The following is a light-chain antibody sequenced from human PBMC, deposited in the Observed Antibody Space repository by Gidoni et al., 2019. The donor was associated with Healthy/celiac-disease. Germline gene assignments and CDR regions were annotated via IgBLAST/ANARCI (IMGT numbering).Light chain of an antibody. CDR1: QDISNY. V-gene: IGKV1-33*01. J-gene: IGKJ5*01. CDR2: DAS. Sequence: DIQMTQSPSSLSASVGDRVTSTCQASQDISNYLNWYQQKPGKAPKLLIYDASNLETGVPSRFSGSGSGTDFTFTISSLQPEDIATYYCQQYDNLLITFXXXTRLEIK. CDR3: QQYDNLLIT.